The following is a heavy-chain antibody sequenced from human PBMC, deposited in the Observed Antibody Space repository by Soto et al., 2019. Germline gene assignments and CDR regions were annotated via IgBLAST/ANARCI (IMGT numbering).Heavy chain of an antibody. Sequence: SVKVSCKASGFTFTSSAMQWVRQARGQRLEWIGWIVVGSGNTDYAQKFQERVTITRDMSTSTAYMELSSLRSEDTAVYYCAAEGTVTTGMDVWGQGTTVTVSS. J-gene: IGHJ6*02. V-gene: IGHV1-58*02. D-gene: IGHD4-17*01. CDR1: GFTFTSSA. CDR3: AAEGTVTTGMDV. CDR2: IVVGSGNT.